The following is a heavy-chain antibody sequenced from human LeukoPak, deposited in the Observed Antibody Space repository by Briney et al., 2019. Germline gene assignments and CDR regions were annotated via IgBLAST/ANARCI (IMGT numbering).Heavy chain of an antibody. CDR2: ISSSSSTI. D-gene: IGHD3-3*01. CDR1: GFTFSSYS. Sequence: GGSLRLSCAASGFTFSSYSMNWVRQAPGKGLEWVSYISSSSSTIFYADSVKGLFPISRDNAKDTLYLQMNSLRAEDTAVYYCARDLTGRGGDFWSGYYTGHYFDYWGQGTLVTVSS. V-gene: IGHV3-48*01. J-gene: IGHJ4*02. CDR3: ARDLTGRGGDFWSGYYTGHYFDY.